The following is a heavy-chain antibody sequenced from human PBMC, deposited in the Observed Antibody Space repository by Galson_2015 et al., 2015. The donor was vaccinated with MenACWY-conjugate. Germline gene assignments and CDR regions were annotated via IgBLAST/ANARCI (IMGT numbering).Heavy chain of an antibody. V-gene: IGHV3-23*01. CDR1: GFTFSNSA. Sequence: SLRLSCAASGFTFSNSAMNWVRQAPGKGLEWVSGIRTITGSTYYANSVKGRFTISRDQSKNTLNLQMNSLRADDTAVYFCARGGSASNVYYLVDVWGKGTTVTVSS. D-gene: IGHD3-16*01. CDR2: IRTITGST. J-gene: IGHJ6*03. CDR3: ARGGSASNVYYLVDV.